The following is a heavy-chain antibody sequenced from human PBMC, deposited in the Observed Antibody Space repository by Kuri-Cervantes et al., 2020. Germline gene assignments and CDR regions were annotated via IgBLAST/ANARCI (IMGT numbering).Heavy chain of an antibody. CDR1: GFTFSSYS. CDR3: AREDHYDSNQIEY. V-gene: IGHV3-21*06. Sequence: GGSLRLSCAASGFTFSSYSMNWVRQAPGKGLEWVSSISSSSSYIYYADSVKGRFTISRDNARNSLYLEMNNLRAEDTAVYYCAREDHYDSNQIEYWGQGTLVTVSS. D-gene: IGHD3-22*01. CDR2: ISSSSSYI. J-gene: IGHJ4*02.